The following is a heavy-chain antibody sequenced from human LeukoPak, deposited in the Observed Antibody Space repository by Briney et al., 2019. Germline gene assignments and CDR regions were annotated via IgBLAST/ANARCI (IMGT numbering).Heavy chain of an antibody. V-gene: IGHV1-18*01. CDR3: ARDPYYDSSGYFVHYYYYYYMDV. D-gene: IGHD3-22*01. Sequence: ASVRVSCKASGYTFTSYGISWVRQAPGQGLEWMGWISAYNGNTNYAQKLQGRVTMTTDTSTSTAYMELRSLRSDDTAVYYCARDPYYDSSGYFVHYYYYYYMDVWGKGTTVTISS. CDR1: GYTFTSYG. CDR2: ISAYNGNT. J-gene: IGHJ6*03.